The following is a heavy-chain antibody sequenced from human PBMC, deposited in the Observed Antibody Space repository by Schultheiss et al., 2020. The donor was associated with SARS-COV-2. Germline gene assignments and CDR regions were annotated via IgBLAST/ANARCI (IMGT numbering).Heavy chain of an antibody. Sequence: GGSLRLSCAASGFTLSSYAMHWVRQAPGKGLEHVSAISVNGDSTYYADSVKGRFTISRDNSKNTLYLQMNSLRAEDTAVYYCARDGRGQWPDLFDYWGQGTLVTVSS. D-gene: IGHD6-19*01. CDR1: GFTLSSYA. J-gene: IGHJ4*02. V-gene: IGHV3-64*04. CDR2: ISVNGDST. CDR3: ARDGRGQWPDLFDY.